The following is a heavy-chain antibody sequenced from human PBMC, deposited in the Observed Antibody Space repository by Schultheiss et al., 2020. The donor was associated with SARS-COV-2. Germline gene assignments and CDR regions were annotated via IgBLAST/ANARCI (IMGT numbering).Heavy chain of an antibody. V-gene: IGHV1-18*04. J-gene: IGHJ6*02. D-gene: IGHD6-19*01. CDR1: GYTFTSYY. CDR2: ISAYSGNT. Sequence: ASVNVSCKASGYTFTSYYMHWVRQAPGQGLEWMGWISAYSGNTQYAQKLQGRVTMTTDTSTNTAYMELRSLTSDDTAVYYCARVQRIAVAGPVFYHYYNSLDVWGQGTTVTVSS. CDR3: ARVQRIAVAGPVFYHYYNSLDV.